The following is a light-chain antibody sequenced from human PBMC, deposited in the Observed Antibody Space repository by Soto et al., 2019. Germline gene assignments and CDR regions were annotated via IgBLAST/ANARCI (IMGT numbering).Light chain of an antibody. CDR1: KTITNW. CDR3: QQYNDYSAWT. J-gene: IGKJ1*01. V-gene: IGKV1-5*01. Sequence: IQMTQSPSTLPASLGDRVTITCRASKTITNWLAWYQQKPGTAHKLLISDASTLESGVPSTFSGTESGTEFTLTISSLRTDDFATYYCQQYNDYSAWTFGQGTKVDI. CDR2: DAS.